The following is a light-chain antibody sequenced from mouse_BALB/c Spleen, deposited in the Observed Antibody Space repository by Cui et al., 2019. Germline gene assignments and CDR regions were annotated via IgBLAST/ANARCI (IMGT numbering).Light chain of an antibody. CDR1: SSVSY. Sequence: QIVLTQSPALMSASPGEKVTMTCSASSSVSYMYWYQQKPRSSPKPWIYLTSNLASGVPGRFSGSGSGTSYSLTISSMEAEDAATYYCQQWSSNPFTFGSGTKLEIK. CDR2: LTS. V-gene: IGKV4-68*01. CDR3: QQWSSNPFT. J-gene: IGKJ4*01.